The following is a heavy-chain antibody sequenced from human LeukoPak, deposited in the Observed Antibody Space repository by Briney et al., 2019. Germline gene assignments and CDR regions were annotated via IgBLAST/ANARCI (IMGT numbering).Heavy chain of an antibody. D-gene: IGHD1-26*01. CDR3: VKNLLGDAAYSWYFDL. CDR2: ITLSGGGT. J-gene: IGHJ2*01. V-gene: IGHV3-23*01. Sequence: PGGSLRLSCAASGFTFSTYGMSWVPQAPGKGLEWVSSITLSGGGTTYVDSVKGRFTITRDNSKNTLYLQMNSLRAEDTAVYYCVKNLLGDAAYSWYFDLWGRGTLVTVSS. CDR1: GFTFSTYG.